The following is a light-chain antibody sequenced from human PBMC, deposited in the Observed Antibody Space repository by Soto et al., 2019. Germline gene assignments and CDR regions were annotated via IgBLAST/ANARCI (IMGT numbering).Light chain of an antibody. CDR2: QAS. CDR1: QSISRQ. V-gene: IGKV1-5*03. J-gene: IGKJ1*01. Sequence: DIQMTQSPSTLSASVGDRVSITCRASQSISRQLAWYQQKPGKAPNLLIYQASNLETGVPSRFTGSGSGSEFTLTISSLQPDDLATYYCRQYQSYWTFGQGTKVEVK. CDR3: RQYQSYWT.